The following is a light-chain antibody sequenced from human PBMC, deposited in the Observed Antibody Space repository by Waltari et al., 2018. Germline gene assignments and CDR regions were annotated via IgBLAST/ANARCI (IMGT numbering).Light chain of an antibody. CDR3: QSYDSSLRGFYV. J-gene: IGLJ1*01. Sequence: QSVLTQPPSLSGAPGQRVTIHCTGSSSNIGAGYGVQWYQQFPGRAPKLRIYDNPNLPSGGPALFSCSKSCTSASLAITGLQAEDEADYYCQSYDSSLRGFYVFGTGTKVTV. CDR1: SSNIGAGYG. CDR2: DNP. V-gene: IGLV1-40*01.